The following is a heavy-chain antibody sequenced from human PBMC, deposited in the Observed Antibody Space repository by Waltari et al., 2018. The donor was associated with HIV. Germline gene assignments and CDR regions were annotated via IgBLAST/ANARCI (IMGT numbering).Heavy chain of an antibody. CDR3: AKGASGWSPGY. V-gene: IGHV3-30*18. Sequence: QVHLVESGGGVVQHGRSLRLSCAASGFTFSSDAMHWVRQAPGKGLEVVAVISYHGDDKYYADSVKGRFTISRDNSKNTLYLQMNSLRAEDTAVYYCAKGASGWSPGYWGQGTLVTVSS. D-gene: IGHD6-19*01. J-gene: IGHJ4*02. CDR2: ISYHGDDK. CDR1: GFTFSSDA.